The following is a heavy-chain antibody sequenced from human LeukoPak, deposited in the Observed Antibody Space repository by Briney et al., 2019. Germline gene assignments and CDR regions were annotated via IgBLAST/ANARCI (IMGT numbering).Heavy chain of an antibody. D-gene: IGHD2-21*01. Sequence: GGSLRLSCAASGFTFSSYAMTWVRQAPGKGLAWVSSISKSDGSTYYADSVKGRFTVSRDNSKNTVYLHMDSLRVEDTAIYYCARGALIPDFRGQGTLVTVSS. J-gene: IGHJ4*02. CDR1: GFTFSSYA. V-gene: IGHV3-23*01. CDR2: ISKSDGST. CDR3: ARGALIPDF.